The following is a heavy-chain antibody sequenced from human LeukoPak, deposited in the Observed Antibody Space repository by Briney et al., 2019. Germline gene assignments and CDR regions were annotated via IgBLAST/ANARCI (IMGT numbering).Heavy chain of an antibody. CDR1: SASISTYY. Sequence: SETLSLTCTVSSASISTYYWSWIRQPPGKGLEWIGYIYYSGSTNYNPSLKSRVTISVDTSKNQFSLKLSSVTAADTAVYYCARGRYYFDSWGQGILVTVSS. CDR2: IYYSGST. J-gene: IGHJ4*02. V-gene: IGHV4-59*01. CDR3: ARGRYYFDS.